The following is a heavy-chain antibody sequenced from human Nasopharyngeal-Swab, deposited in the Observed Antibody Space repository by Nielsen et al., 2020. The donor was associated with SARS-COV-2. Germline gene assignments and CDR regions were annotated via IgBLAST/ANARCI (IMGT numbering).Heavy chain of an antibody. D-gene: IGHD3-16*01. J-gene: IGHJ4*02. CDR1: GGPISRYY. V-gene: IGHV4-59*12. CDR3: ARGEGEAIDY. CDR2: VNYTGST. Sequence: SETLSLTCAVSGGPISRYYWSWIRQPPGEGLEWIGYVNYTGSTNYNPSLKSRVTISVDRSKNQFSLKLRSVTAADTAVYYCARGEGEAIDYWGQGTLVTVSS.